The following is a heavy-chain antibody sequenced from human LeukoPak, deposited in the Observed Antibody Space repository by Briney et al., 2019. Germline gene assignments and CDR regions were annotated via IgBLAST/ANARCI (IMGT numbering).Heavy chain of an antibody. D-gene: IGHD6-13*01. Sequence: GGSLRLSCAASGFTFSSYSMNWVRQAPGKGLEWVSSISSSSSYIYYADSVKGRFTISRDNSKNTLYLQMNSLRAEDTAVYYCAAPGGSSTGRFDYWGQGTLVTVSS. CDR2: ISSSSSYI. J-gene: IGHJ4*02. V-gene: IGHV3-21*01. CDR3: AAPGGSSTGRFDY. CDR1: GFTFSSYS.